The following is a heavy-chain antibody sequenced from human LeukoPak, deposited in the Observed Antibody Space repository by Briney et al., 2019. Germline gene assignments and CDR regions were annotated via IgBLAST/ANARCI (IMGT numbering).Heavy chain of an antibody. D-gene: IGHD4-11*01. CDR2: FKTNYNQV. V-gene: IGHV3-23*05. CDR3: ARSVPDYTRFDF. Sequence: GSLRPSFVASGFTLSDHAKNWVRPAPGEGLGWVSTFKTNYNQVYYAESVRGRFTISTDNSKNTAYLQMNSLRVEDTALYYCARSVPDYTRFDFWGQGALVTVSS. J-gene: IGHJ4*02. CDR1: GFTLSDHA.